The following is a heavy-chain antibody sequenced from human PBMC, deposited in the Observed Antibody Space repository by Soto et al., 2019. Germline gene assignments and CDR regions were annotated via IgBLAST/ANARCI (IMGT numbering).Heavy chain of an antibody. CDR1: GGSFSGYY. CDR2: INHSGST. Sequence: SETLSLTCAVYGGSFSGYYWSWIRQPPGKGLEWNGEINHSGSTNYNPSLKSRVTISVDTSKNQFSLKLSSLTAADTALYYCARGLYDFWSGYYHYFDYWGQGTLVTVSS. J-gene: IGHJ4*02. V-gene: IGHV4-34*01. CDR3: ARGLYDFWSGYYHYFDY. D-gene: IGHD3-3*01.